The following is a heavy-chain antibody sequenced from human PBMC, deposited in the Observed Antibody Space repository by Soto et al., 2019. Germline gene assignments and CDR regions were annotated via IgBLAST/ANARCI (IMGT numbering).Heavy chain of an antibody. V-gene: IGHV3-30*18. CDR1: GFTFSSYG. Sequence: QVQLVESGGGVVQPGRSLRLSCAASGFTFSSYGMHWVRQAPGKGLEWVAVISYDGSNKYYADSVKGRFTISRDNSKNTLYLQMNSLRAEDTAVYYCAKDGTGRYYGSESYPYYFDYWGQGTLVTVSS. J-gene: IGHJ4*02. CDR2: ISYDGSNK. CDR3: AKDGTGRYYGSESYPYYFDY. D-gene: IGHD3-10*01.